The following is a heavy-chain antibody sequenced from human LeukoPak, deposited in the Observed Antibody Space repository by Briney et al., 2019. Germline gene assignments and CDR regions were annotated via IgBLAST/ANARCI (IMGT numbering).Heavy chain of an antibody. V-gene: IGHV4-39*01. D-gene: IGHD6-19*01. CDR3: ARQPVVNRGAVASNFDY. J-gene: IGHJ4*02. CDR1: GGLISSSTTCY. CDR2: IYFNRIT. Sequence: SETLSLTCNVSGGLISSSTTCYCARIRQPPGEWLECVGSIYFNRITSYNTSLESRVTVSVDTYNNHFSLRLTPLSAADTAVYYCARQPVVNRGAVASNFDYWGQGTLVTVSS.